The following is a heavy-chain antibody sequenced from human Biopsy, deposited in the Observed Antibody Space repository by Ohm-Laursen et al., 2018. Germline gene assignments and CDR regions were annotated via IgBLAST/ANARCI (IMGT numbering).Heavy chain of an antibody. CDR1: GFTFDDYA. CDR2: ISWTSASV. CDR3: TKECPARDFWSGPGAFDI. D-gene: IGHD3-3*01. J-gene: IGHJ3*02. V-gene: IGHV3-9*01. Sequence: SLRLSFAASGFTFDDYAMYWVWHAPGKGLEWVSGISWTSASVGYADSVKGRFTITRDNAKKSLYVQMNSLRAEDTALYYCTKECPARDFWSGPGAFDIWGQGTMVTVSS.